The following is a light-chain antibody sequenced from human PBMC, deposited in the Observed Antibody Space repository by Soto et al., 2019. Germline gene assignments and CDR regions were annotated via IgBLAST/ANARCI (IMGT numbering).Light chain of an antibody. CDR1: QDITRF. CDR2: AAS. CDR3: QQLNSYPLT. J-gene: IGKJ5*01. Sequence: IQLTQSPSSLSASIGDRVTITCRASQDITRFLAWYQQEPGKAPKLLIYAASTLQSGVPSRFSGSGSGTDFTLTISSLQPEDFATYFCQQLNSYPLTFGQGTRL. V-gene: IGKV1-9*01.